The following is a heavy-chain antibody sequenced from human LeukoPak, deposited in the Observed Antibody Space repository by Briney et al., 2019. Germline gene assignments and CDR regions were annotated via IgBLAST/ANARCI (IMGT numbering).Heavy chain of an antibody. CDR3: ARGFGSGTSPIDL. Sequence: PSETLSLTCTVSGRSIRSVYWNWIRQSAGKGLEWIGRIYATDLTNYNPSLKSRVTLSVDMSKNELSLTLKSVTAADTAVYYCARGFGSGTSPIDLCGQGALVTVSS. CDR2: IYATDLT. CDR1: GRSIRSVY. D-gene: IGHD3-10*01. J-gene: IGHJ4*01. V-gene: IGHV4-4*07.